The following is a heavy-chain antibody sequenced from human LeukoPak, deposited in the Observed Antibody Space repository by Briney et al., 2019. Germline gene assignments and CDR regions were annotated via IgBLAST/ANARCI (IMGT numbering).Heavy chain of an antibody. Sequence: SQTLYLTCTVSGGSISSGGYYWSWIRQHPGKGLEWIGYIYYSGSTYYNPSLKSRVTISVDTSKNQFSLKLSSVTAADTAVYYCARDPLWFGEHDAFDIWGQGTMVTVSS. CDR3: ARDPLWFGEHDAFDI. CDR2: IYYSGST. J-gene: IGHJ3*02. V-gene: IGHV4-31*03. CDR1: GGSISSGGYY. D-gene: IGHD3-10*01.